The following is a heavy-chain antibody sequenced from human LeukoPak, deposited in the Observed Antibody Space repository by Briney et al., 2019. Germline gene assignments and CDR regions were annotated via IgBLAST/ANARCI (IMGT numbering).Heavy chain of an antibody. CDR1: GGSISGSRYY. Sequence: SETLSLTCTVSGGSISGSRYYWGWIRQPPGKGLEWFGSVYYSGSTYYNPSLKSRVTISVDTSKNQFSLKRNSVTAADSAVYYCARTMATVLTDFDYWGRGTLVTVSS. J-gene: IGHJ4*02. D-gene: IGHD5-24*01. V-gene: IGHV4-39*01. CDR2: VYYSGST. CDR3: ARTMATVLTDFDY.